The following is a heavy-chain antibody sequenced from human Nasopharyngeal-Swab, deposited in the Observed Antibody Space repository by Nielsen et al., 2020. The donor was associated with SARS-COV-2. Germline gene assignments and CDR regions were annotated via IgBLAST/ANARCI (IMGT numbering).Heavy chain of an antibody. V-gene: IGHV1-69*13. D-gene: IGHD1-26*01. CDR2: ILPIFGTA. CDR1: GGTFSSYA. CDR3: ARDPRSFNSGNNTSRWWFDP. Sequence: SVKVSCKASGGTFSSYAISWVRQAPGQGLEWMGGILPIFGTANYAQKFQGRVTITVDESTSTAYMELSSLRSEDTAVYYCARDPRSFNSGNNTSRWWFDPWGQGTLVTVSS. J-gene: IGHJ5*02.